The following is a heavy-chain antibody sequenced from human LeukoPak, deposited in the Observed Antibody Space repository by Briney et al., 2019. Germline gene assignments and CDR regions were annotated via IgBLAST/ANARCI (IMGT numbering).Heavy chain of an antibody. V-gene: IGHV4-59*01. CDR2: IYYSGST. CDR3: ASWVLGAFDI. J-gene: IGHJ3*02. Sequence: SETLSLTCTVSGGSISSYYWSWIRQPPGEGLEWIGYIYYSGSTNYNPSLKSRVTISVDTSKNQFSLKLSSVTAADMAVYYCASWVLGAFDIWGQGTMVTVSS. CDR1: GGSISSYY. D-gene: IGHD3-16*01.